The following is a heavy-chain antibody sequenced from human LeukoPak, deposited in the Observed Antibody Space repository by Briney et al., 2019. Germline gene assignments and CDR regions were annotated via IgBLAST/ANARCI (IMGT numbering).Heavy chain of an antibody. Sequence: PGGSLRLSCAASGFTFSSYGMHWVRQAPGNGLEWVANIKRDGSDKYYVDSVKGRFTISRDNAKNSLYLQMNSLRADDTAVYYCARSLGSCSGGSCYSWGQGTLVTVSS. CDR3: ARSLGSCSGGSCYS. CDR2: IKRDGSDK. CDR1: GFTFSSYG. J-gene: IGHJ4*02. D-gene: IGHD2-15*01. V-gene: IGHV3-7*03.